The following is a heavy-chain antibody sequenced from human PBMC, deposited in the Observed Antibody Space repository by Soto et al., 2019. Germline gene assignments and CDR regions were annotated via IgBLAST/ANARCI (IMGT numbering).Heavy chain of an antibody. J-gene: IGHJ6*02. D-gene: IGHD3-10*01. Sequence: SETLCLTCTVSGGSISSYYWSWIRQPPGKGLEWIGYIYYSGSTNYNPSLKSRVTISVDTSKNQFSLKLSSVTAADTAVYYCARGRGVISKYYYYGMDVWGQGTTVTVSS. V-gene: IGHV4-59*12. CDR3: ARGRGVISKYYYYGMDV. CDR1: GGSISSYY. CDR2: IYYSGST.